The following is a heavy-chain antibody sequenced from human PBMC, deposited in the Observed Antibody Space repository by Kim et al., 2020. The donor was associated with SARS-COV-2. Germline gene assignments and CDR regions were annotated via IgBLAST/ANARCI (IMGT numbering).Heavy chain of an antibody. V-gene: IGHV3-21*01. Sequence: GGSLRLSCAASGFTFSSYSMNWVRQAPGKGLEWVSSISSSSSYIYYADSVKGRFTISRDNAKNSLYLQMNSLRAEDTAVYYCARDLLAHSGSYPDYWGQGTLVTVSS. CDR1: GFTFSSYS. CDR2: ISSSSSYI. CDR3: ARDLLAHSGSYPDY. D-gene: IGHD1-26*01. J-gene: IGHJ4*02.